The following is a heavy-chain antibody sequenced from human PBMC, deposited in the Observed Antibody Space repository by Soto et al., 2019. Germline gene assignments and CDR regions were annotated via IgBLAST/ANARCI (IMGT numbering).Heavy chain of an antibody. CDR1: GFTFSSYS. CDR3: AKGALIAARPPNDY. Sequence: GGSLRLSCAASGFTFSSYSMNWVRQAPGKGLEWVSYISSSSSTIYYADSVKGRFTISRDNSKNTLYLQMNSLRADDTAVYYCAKGALIAARPPNDYWGQGTLVTVSS. CDR2: ISSSSSTI. D-gene: IGHD6-6*01. J-gene: IGHJ4*02. V-gene: IGHV3-48*01.